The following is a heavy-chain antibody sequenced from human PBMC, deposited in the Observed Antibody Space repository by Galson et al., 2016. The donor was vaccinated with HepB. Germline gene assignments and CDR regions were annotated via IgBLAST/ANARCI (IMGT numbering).Heavy chain of an antibody. J-gene: IGHJ3*02. CDR1: GGSINSGDNY. CDR3: ARERGPANNYESENDAFDI. Sequence: LSLTCTVSGGSINSGDNYWNWIRQPPGKGLEWIGYIYHSGSTSYNPSLKSRVTISVDTSMKHFSLRLSSVTAADTAVYYCARERGPANNYESENDAFDIWGQGTMVTVAS. CDR2: IYHSGST. V-gene: IGHV4-30-4*01. D-gene: IGHD3-22*01.